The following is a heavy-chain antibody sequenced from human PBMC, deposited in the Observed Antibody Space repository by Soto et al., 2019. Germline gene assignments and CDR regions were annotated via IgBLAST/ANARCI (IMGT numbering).Heavy chain of an antibody. CDR2: ISDTVDTT. V-gene: IGHV3-23*01. D-gene: IGHD6-19*01. CDR3: AKAQWLLGGDYFDS. Sequence: LRLSCAASGFIFGAYAMAWVRQAPGKGLEWVSGISDTVDTTYYADSAKGRFTISRDKSKNTLYLQMNSLRVEDTAIYYCAKAQWLLGGDYFDSWGQGTLVTVSS. J-gene: IGHJ4*02. CDR1: GFIFGAYA.